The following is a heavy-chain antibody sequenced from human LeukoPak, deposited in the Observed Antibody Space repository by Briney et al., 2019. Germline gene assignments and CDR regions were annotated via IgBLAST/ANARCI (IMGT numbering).Heavy chain of an antibody. CDR3: ARQRRWLQSPWFDP. V-gene: IGHV4-34*01. J-gene: IGHJ5*02. D-gene: IGHD5-24*01. Sequence: SETLSLTCAVYGGSFSGYYWSWIRQPPGKGLEWIGEINHSGSTNYNPSLKSRVTISVDTSKNQLSLKLSSVTAADTAVYYCARQRRWLQSPWFDPWGQGTLVTVSS. CDR1: GGSFSGYY. CDR2: INHSGST.